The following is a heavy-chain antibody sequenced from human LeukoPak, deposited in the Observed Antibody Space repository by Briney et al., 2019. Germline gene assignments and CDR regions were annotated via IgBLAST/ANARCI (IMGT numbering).Heavy chain of an antibody. CDR2: INAGNGNP. CDR3: ARGETLRNLYDSSGYPYYFDY. CDR1: GYTFTSYA. Sequence: ASVKVSYKASGYTFTSYAMQWVRQAPGQRLEWMGWINAGNGNPKHSQEFQGRVTITGDTSASRAYMEVSSLRSEDMAVYYCARGETLRNLYDSSGYPYYFDYWGQGTLVTVSS. V-gene: IGHV1-3*03. J-gene: IGHJ4*02. D-gene: IGHD3-22*01.